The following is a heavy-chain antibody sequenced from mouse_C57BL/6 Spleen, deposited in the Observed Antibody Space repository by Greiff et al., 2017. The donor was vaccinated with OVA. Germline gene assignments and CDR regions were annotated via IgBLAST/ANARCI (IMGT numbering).Heavy chain of an antibody. CDR1: GYTFTSYW. V-gene: IGHV1-69*01. D-gene: IGHD2-5*01. CDR3: ARAYYSKGFAY. J-gene: IGHJ3*01. CDR2: IDPSDSYT. Sequence: QVQLQQPGAELVMPGASVKLSCKASGYTFTSYWMHWVKQRPGQGLEWIGEIDPSDSYTNYNQKFKGKSTLTVDKSSSTAYMQLSCLTSEDSAVYYCARAYYSKGFAYWGQGTLVTVSA.